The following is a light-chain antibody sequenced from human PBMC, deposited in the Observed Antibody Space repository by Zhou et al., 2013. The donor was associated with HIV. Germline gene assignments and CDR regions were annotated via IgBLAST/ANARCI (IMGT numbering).Light chain of an antibody. CDR3: QQRYSWPIT. Sequence: EIVLTQSPATLSLSPGERATLSCRASQSVSSSLAWYQQKPGQAPRLLIHDASNRATGIPPRFSGSGSGTDFTLTISSLEPEDFAIYYCQQRYSWPITFGQGTRLEIK. CDR1: QSVSSS. V-gene: IGKV3-11*01. CDR2: DAS. J-gene: IGKJ5*01.